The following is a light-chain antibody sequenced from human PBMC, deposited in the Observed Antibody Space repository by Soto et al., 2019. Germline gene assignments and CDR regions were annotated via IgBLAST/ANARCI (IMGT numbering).Light chain of an antibody. CDR1: SSDVGDYNY. CDR3: NSFAGSAHVV. CDR2: DVS. V-gene: IGLV2-8*01. J-gene: IGLJ2*01. Sequence: QSALAQPPSASGSPGQSVTISCTGTSSDVGDYNYVSWYQQHPGKAPKLIIYDVSQRPSGVPDRFSGSKSGNTASLTVSGLQAEDEAVYYCNSFAGSAHVVFGGGTKVTVL.